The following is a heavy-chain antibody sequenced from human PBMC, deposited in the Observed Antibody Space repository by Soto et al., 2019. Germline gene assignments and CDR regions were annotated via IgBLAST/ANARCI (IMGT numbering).Heavy chain of an antibody. CDR1: GGSISSGDYY. V-gene: IGHV4-30-4*01. J-gene: IGHJ6*02. D-gene: IGHD6-13*01. Sequence: KPSETLSLTCTVSGGSISSGDYYWSWIRQPPGKGLEWIGYIYYSGSTYYNPSLKSRVTISVDTSKNQFSLKLSSVTAADTAVYYCARDQQLVPLPYYYGMDVWGQGTTVTVSS. CDR3: ARDQQLVPLPYYYGMDV. CDR2: IYYSGST.